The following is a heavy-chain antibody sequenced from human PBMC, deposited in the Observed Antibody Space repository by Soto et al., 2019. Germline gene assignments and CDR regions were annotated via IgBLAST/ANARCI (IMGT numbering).Heavy chain of an antibody. CDR1: GYTFTSYY. J-gene: IGHJ4*02. CDR2: INPSGGST. D-gene: IGHD3-3*01. V-gene: IGHV1-46*01. Sequence: ASVKVSCKASGYTFTSYYMHWVRQAPGQGLEWMGIINPSGGSTSYAQKFQGRVTMTRDTSTSTVYMELSSLRSEDTAVYYCARDQAYDFWSGYYYLIDYWGQGTLVTVSS. CDR3: ARDQAYDFWSGYYYLIDY.